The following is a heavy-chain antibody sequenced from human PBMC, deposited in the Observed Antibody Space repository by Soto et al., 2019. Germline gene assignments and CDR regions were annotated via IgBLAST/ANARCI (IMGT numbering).Heavy chain of an antibody. CDR2: IKEDGSEK. Sequence: GGSLRLSCAASGFTFSSHWMSWVRQAPGKGLEWVANIKEDGSEKYYVESVQGRFTISRDNAKNSLYLQMNSLRAEDTAVYYCARGSVITIFGVVIDYWGQGTLVTAPQ. CDR3: ARGSVITIFGVVIDY. CDR1: GFTFSSHW. V-gene: IGHV3-7*01. D-gene: IGHD3-3*01. J-gene: IGHJ4*02.